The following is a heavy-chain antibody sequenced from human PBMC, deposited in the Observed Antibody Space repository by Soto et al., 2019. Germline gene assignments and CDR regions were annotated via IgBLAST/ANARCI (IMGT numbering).Heavy chain of an antibody. D-gene: IGHD4-17*01. Sequence: QVQLQESGPGLVKPSETLSLTCTVSGGSISSYYWSWIRQPPGKGLEWIGYIYYSGSTNYNPSLKSRVTISVDTSKNQCSLKLSSVTAADTAVYYCARGATVTTTRRYYYYYGMDVWGQGTTVTVSS. CDR2: IYYSGST. V-gene: IGHV4-59*01. CDR1: GGSISSYY. CDR3: ARGATVTTTRRYYYYYGMDV. J-gene: IGHJ6*02.